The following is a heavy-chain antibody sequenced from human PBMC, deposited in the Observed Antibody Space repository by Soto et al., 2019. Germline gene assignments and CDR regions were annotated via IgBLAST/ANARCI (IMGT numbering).Heavy chain of an antibody. CDR2: ISSPGTYM. D-gene: IGHD1-26*01. CDR1: GFTFSSYT. CDR3: RREEYGD. Sequence: EVQLVESGGGLVKPGGSLRLSCTASGFTFSSYTMSWVRQAPGKGLEWVSSISSPGTYMVYPGSVKGRFTISRDNAKNSVYLQLSSLRAEDSAVYYCRREEYGDWGQGTLVTVSS. V-gene: IGHV3-21*01. J-gene: IGHJ4*02.